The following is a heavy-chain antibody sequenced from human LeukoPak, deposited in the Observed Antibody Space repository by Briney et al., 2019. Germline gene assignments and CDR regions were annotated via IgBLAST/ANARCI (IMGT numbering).Heavy chain of an antibody. CDR3: ANPQRWSDAFDI. J-gene: IGHJ3*02. Sequence: PGGSLRLSCAASGFTFSSYGMHWVRQAPGEGLEWVAFIRYDGSNKYYADSVKGRFTISRDNSNNTLYLQTNSLRAEDTAVYYCANPQRWSDAFDIWGQGTMVTVSS. V-gene: IGHV3-30*02. D-gene: IGHD4-23*01. CDR2: IRYDGSNK. CDR1: GFTFSSYG.